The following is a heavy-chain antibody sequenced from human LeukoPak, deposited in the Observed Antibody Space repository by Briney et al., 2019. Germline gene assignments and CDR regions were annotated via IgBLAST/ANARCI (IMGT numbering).Heavy chain of an antibody. V-gene: IGHV3-21*01. D-gene: IGHD2-15*01. Sequence: PGGSLRLSCAASGFTFSSYSMHWVRQAPGKGLEWVSSISSNSSYIYYADSVKGRFTISRDNCKNSLYLQMNSLRAEDTAVYYCASPMVVGAKTFDYWGQGTLVTVSS. CDR2: ISSNSSYI. CDR3: ASPMVVGAKTFDY. CDR1: GFTFSSYS. J-gene: IGHJ4*02.